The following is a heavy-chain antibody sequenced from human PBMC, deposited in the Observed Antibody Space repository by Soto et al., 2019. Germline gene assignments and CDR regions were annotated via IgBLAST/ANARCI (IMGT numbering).Heavy chain of an antibody. CDR3: AREVQVHTPAFVY. J-gene: IGHJ4*02. Sequence: QVQLVQSGAEMKKPGSSVKVSCQSSGGTFNTYAMNWVRQAPGQGPEWMGDISPMFGAANYAPKFQGRVTITADESTGTSYMQLRSLTSADPALYFCAREVQVHTPAFVYWGQGTLVTVSS. V-gene: IGHV1-69*19. CDR1: GGTFNTYA. CDR2: ISPMFGAA. D-gene: IGHD3-10*01.